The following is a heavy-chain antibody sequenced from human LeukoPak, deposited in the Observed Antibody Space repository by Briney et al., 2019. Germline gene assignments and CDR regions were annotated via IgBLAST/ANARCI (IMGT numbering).Heavy chain of an antibody. CDR3: AKGGSKAPDY. V-gene: IGHV3-74*01. D-gene: IGHD4-11*01. J-gene: IGHJ4*02. CDR2: IHSDGSST. Sequence: PGGSLRLSCAASGFTFSNYWMHWVRQAPGKGLVWVSRIHSDGSSTTYADSVKGRFTISRENAKNTVYLQMNSLSAEDTAVYYCAKGGSKAPDYWGQGTLVTVSS. CDR1: GFTFSNYW.